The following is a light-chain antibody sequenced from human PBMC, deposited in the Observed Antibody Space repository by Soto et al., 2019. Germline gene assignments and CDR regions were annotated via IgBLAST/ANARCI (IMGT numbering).Light chain of an antibody. Sequence: EIVLTQSPATLSLSPGERATLSCRASQSVSNYLAWYQQKPGHAPRLLIYDASNRATGILATFSCGWSGTDFTLTISSVEPEDFAVYYYQQRSTRLTFGGGTKVEIK. CDR3: QQRSTRLT. V-gene: IGKV3-11*01. CDR1: QSVSNY. CDR2: DAS. J-gene: IGKJ4*01.